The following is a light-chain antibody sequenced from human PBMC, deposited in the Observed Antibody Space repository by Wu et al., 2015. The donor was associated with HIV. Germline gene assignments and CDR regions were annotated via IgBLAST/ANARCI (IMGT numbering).Light chain of an antibody. CDR3: QQYNVWPPLT. V-gene: IGKV3-15*01. Sequence: EIVMTQSPATLSVSPGERVTLSCRTSQSVGTNLAWYQQKPGQAPRLLIYTASTRATGIPARFGGSGSGTDFTLTITSMQSEDFAVYYCQQYNVWPPLTFGGGTKGGD. CDR1: QSVGTN. J-gene: IGKJ4*01. CDR2: TAS.